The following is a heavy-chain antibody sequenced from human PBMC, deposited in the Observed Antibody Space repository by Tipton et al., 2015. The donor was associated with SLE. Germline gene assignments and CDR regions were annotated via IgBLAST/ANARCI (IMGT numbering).Heavy chain of an antibody. Sequence: TLSLTCTVSGGSISSGGYYWSWIRQHPGKGLEWIGYIYYSGSTNYNPSLKSRVTMSVDTSKNQFSLKLSSVTAADTAVYYCARGLGSGRYDEYFQHWGQGTLVTVSS. CDR2: IYYSGST. V-gene: IGHV4-31*03. D-gene: IGHD6-19*01. CDR1: GGSISSGGYY. CDR3: ARGLGSGRYDEYFQH. J-gene: IGHJ1*01.